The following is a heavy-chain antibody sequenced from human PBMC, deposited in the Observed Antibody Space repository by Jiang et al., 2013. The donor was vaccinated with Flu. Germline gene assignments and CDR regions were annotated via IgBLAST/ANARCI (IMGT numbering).Heavy chain of an antibody. CDR3: ARDLNGGGSTTDY. CDR1: GDSMSSGSYY. V-gene: IGHV4-61*01. D-gene: IGHD4-23*01. Sequence: PGLVKPSETLSLTCIVSGDSMSSGSYYWNWIRQPPGQGLEWIAYTSYKGTISYNPSLKSLVSIAKDTSKNQFSLKLSSVTAADTAVYYCARDLNGGGSTTDYWGQGILVTVSS. J-gene: IGHJ4*02. CDR2: TSYKGTI.